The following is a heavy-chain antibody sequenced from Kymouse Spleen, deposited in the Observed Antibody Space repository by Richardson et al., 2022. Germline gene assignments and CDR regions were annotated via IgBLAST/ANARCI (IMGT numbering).Heavy chain of an antibody. CDR3: ARDRDYYDILTGLGSYYYYYGMDV. Sequence: QVQLVESGGGVVQPGRSLRLSCAASGFTFSSYGMHWVRQAPGKGLEWVAVIWYDGSNKYYADSVKGRFTISRDNSKNTLYLQMNSLRAEDTAVYYCARDRDYYDILTGLGSYYYYYGMDVWGQGTTVTVSS. CDR2: IWYDGSNK. J-gene: IGHJ6*02. D-gene: IGHD3-9*01. V-gene: IGHV3-33*01. CDR1: GFTFSSYG.